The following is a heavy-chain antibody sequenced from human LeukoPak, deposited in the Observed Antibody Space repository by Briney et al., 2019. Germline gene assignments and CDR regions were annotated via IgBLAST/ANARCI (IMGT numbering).Heavy chain of an antibody. J-gene: IGHJ1*01. CDR2: ISGSGGST. Sequence: GGSLRLYCAASGFTFSSYAMSWVRQAPGKGLEWVSAISGSGGSTYYADSVKGRFTISRDNSKNTLYLQMNSLRAEDTAVYYCALFGELVAEYFQHWGQGTLVTVSS. D-gene: IGHD3-10*02. CDR3: ALFGELVAEYFQH. V-gene: IGHV3-23*01. CDR1: GFTFSSYA.